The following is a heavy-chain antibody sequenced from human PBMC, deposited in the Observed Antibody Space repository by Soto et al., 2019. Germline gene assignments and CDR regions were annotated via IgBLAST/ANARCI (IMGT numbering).Heavy chain of an antibody. J-gene: IGHJ4*02. CDR1: GFSLSTSGVG. V-gene: IGHV2-5*02. CDR2: IYWDDDK. D-gene: IGHD2-2*01. CDR3: AHKQGRGDQLDY. Sequence: QITLKESGPTLVKPTQTLTLTCTFSGFSLSTSGVGVGWIRQPPGKALEWLALIYWDDDKRYSPSLKSRLTITNDTSKHQVVLTMTNKDPVDTATYYCAHKQGRGDQLDYWGQGTLVTVSS.